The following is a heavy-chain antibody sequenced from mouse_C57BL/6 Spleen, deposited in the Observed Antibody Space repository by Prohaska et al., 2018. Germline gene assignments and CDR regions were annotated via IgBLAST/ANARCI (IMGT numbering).Heavy chain of an antibody. V-gene: IGHV11-2*01. D-gene: IGHD2-1*01. Sequence: EVQLLETGGGLVQPGGSRVLSCEGSGFTFSGLWMSWVRQTPGKTLEWIGDINSDGSAINYEPSIKDRVTICRDNDKSTLYLQMSNVRSEDTATYFCMRYGNYWYFDVWGTGTTVTVSS. CDR3: MRYGNYWYFDV. J-gene: IGHJ1*03. CDR1: GFTFSGLW. CDR2: INSDGSAI.